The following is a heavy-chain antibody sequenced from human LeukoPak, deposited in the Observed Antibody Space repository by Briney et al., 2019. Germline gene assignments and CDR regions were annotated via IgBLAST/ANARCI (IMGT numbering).Heavy chain of an antibody. CDR1: GFTFSKYS. J-gene: IGHJ3*02. D-gene: IGHD3-22*01. V-gene: IGHV3-21*04. Sequence: PGGSLRLSCSASGFTFSKYSMSWVRQAPGKGLEWVSSIDTNNYYIYYADSVKGRFTISRDNSKNTLYLQMNSLRAEDTAVYYCAKGYYYDSSGYSHDAFDIWGQGTMVTVSS. CDR2: IDTNNYYI. CDR3: AKGYYYDSSGYSHDAFDI.